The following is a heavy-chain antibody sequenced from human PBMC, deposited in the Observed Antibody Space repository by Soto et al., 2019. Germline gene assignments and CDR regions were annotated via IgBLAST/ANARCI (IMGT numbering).Heavy chain of an antibody. D-gene: IGHD3-16*01. CDR2: ITGTSAFT. CDR1: GFVFSDFQ. V-gene: IGHV3-21*01. J-gene: IGHJ4*02. CDR3: ARDNLAFQGAFDL. Sequence: PVGSLRLSCAASGFVFSDFQFNCVRLAPGGGLEWLSSITGTSAFTEYAESIEGRFTISRDNPNKLLFLHMDNLRPEDTAVYYCARDNLAFQGAFDLWGQGTLVTVSS.